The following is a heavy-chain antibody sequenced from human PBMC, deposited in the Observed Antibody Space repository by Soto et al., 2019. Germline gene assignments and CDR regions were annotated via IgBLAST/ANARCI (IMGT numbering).Heavy chain of an antibody. D-gene: IGHD3-3*01. J-gene: IGHJ4*02. V-gene: IGHV4-39*02. CDR1: GGSIDRSNYY. Sequence: SETLSLTCNVSGGSIDRSNYYWDWLRQPPGKGLEWIGTTYYNGNAYYNPSLKSRVSMSVDTSKNQFSLKLVSVTAADTAVYFWARDFAAVVIKGGGYWGEGTVVTLSS. CDR2: TYYNGNA. CDR3: ARDFAAVVIKGGGY.